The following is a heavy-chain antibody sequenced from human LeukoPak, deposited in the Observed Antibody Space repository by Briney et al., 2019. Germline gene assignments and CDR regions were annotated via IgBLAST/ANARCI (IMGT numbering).Heavy chain of an antibody. D-gene: IGHD1-7*01. CDR2: ISTSGSDT. Sequence: PGGSLSLSCAASGFTFSNSPMTWVRQAPGEGREGVAAISTSGSDTIYTHSVKDRYTISRDNSKNTLYLQMNSLRAEDTAVYYCAKGGNYAPLDYWGQGTLVTVSS. CDR1: GFTFSNSP. V-gene: IGHV3-23*01. J-gene: IGHJ4*02. CDR3: AKGGNYAPLDY.